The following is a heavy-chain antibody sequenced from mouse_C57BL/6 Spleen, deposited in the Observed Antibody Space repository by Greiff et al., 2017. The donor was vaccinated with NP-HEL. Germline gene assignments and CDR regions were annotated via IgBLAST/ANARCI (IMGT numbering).Heavy chain of an antibody. CDR3: ARSLYYGSSWDAMDY. D-gene: IGHD1-1*01. CDR1: GFTFSSYT. V-gene: IGHV5-9*01. Sequence: EVQVVESGGGLVKPGGSLKLSCAASGFTFSSYTMSWVRQTPEKRLEWVATISGGGGNTYYPDSVKGRFTISRDNAKNTLYLQMSSLRSEDTALYYCARSLYYGSSWDAMDYWGQGTSVTVSS. J-gene: IGHJ4*01. CDR2: ISGGGGNT.